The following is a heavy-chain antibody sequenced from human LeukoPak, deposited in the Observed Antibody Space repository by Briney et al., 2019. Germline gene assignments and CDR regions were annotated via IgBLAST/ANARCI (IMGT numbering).Heavy chain of an antibody. V-gene: IGHV3-11*04. CDR1: GFNFNDYY. J-gene: IGHJ5*02. CDR2: ITTGRTL. Sequence: GGSLRLSCAASGFNFNDYYMSWIRQAPGKGLEWVSYITTGRTLSYADSVKGRFTISRDNAKNSLFLQMKSLRVEDTAVYYCARVMSSRSTVGFDPWGQGTLVTVSS. CDR3: ARVMSSRSTVGFDP. D-gene: IGHD5/OR15-5a*01.